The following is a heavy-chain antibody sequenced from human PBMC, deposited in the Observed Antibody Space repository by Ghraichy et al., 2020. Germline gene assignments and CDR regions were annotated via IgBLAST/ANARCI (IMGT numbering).Heavy chain of an antibody. D-gene: IGHD5-12*01. CDR1: GFTFSDYY. J-gene: IGHJ4*02. CDR2: ISSSGSTI. Sequence: GGSLRLSCAASGFTFSDYYMSWIRQAPGKGLEWVSYISSSGSTIYYADSVKGRFTISRDNAKNSLYLQMNSLRAEDTAVYYCARDPGMVATVIQYFDYWGQGTLVTVSS. V-gene: IGHV3-11*01. CDR3: ARDPGMVATVIQYFDY.